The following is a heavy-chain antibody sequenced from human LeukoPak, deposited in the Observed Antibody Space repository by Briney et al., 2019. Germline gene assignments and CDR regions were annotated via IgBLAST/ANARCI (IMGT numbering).Heavy chain of an antibody. V-gene: IGHV3-48*01. Sequence: PVLTLSMSCTAKQCYSTRCSESVFIQAPGEALKKISYISSSSSTKYYADSVKGRFTISRDNAKNSLYLQMNSLRGEDTAVYYCARLTLGCSSTSCYAWGQGTLVTVSS. D-gene: IGHD2-2*01. CDR1: QCYSTRCS. CDR3: ARLTLGCSSTSCYA. J-gene: IGHJ5*02. CDR2: ISSSSSTK.